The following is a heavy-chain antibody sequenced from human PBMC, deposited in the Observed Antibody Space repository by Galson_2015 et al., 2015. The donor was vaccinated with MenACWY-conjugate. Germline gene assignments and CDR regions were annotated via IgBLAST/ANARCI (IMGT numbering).Heavy chain of an antibody. CDR1: GDSFSTYW. D-gene: IGHD5-18*01. CDR3: ARTGYSYVTSFDY. V-gene: IGHV5-51*01. CDR2: IYPRDSDT. J-gene: IGHJ4*02. Sequence: QSGAAAKKPGESLKISCMGSGDSFSTYWVCWVRQMPGKGQEWIGIIYPRDSDTRYSPSFQGQVTISTSKSINTAYLQWTSLKASETAVYWCARTGYSYVTSFDYWGQGTLVTVSP.